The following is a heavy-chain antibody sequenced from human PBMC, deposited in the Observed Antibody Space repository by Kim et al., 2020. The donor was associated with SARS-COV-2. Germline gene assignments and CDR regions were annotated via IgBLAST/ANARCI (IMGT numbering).Heavy chain of an antibody. J-gene: IGHJ4*02. Sequence: DSVKGRFTTSRDNSKNTLYLQMNSLRDEDTAVYYCARGPWGYYGSGSDFYWGQGTLVTFSS. CDR3: ARGPWGYYGSGSDFY. D-gene: IGHD3-10*01. V-gene: IGHV3-30*07.